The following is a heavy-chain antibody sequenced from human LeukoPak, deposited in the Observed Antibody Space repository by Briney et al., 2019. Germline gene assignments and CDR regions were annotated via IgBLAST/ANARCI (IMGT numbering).Heavy chain of an antibody. CDR3: ARDRLEVAGTGGNY. J-gene: IGHJ4*02. CDR1: GYTFTSYG. D-gene: IGHD6-19*01. Sequence: VASVKVSCKASGYTFTSYGIRWVRQAPGQGLEWMGWISAYNGNTNYAQKLQGRVTMTTDTSTSTAYMELRSLRSDDTAVYYCARDRLEVAGTGGNYWGQGTLVTVSS. V-gene: IGHV1-18*01. CDR2: ISAYNGNT.